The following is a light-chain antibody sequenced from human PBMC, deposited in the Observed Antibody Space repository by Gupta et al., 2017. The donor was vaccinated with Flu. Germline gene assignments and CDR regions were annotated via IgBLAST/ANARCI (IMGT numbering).Light chain of an antibody. V-gene: IGKV3-11*01. CDR1: QRVNIY. Sequence: EIVLTQSPATLSLSTGDRAILSCRASQRVNIYLAWYQQKPGQPPRLLMFDASKRAAGIPDRFSGSGSGTDFTLTISTLEPEDFAVYYCQQRSGLPMYTFGQGTKLE. CDR2: DAS. CDR3: QQRSGLPMYT. J-gene: IGKJ2*01.